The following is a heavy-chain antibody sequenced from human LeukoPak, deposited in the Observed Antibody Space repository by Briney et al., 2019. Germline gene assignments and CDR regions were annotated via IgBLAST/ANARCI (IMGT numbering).Heavy chain of an antibody. V-gene: IGHV1-69*05. CDR2: IIPIFGTA. D-gene: IGHD4-23*01. J-gene: IGHJ3*02. CDR3: ARGFTDGGNSGDAFDI. CDR1: GGTFSSYA. Sequence: SVKVSCKASGGTFSSYAISWVRQAPGQGLEWMGGIIPIFGTANYAQKFQGRVTITTDESTSTAYMELRSLRSDDTAVYYCARGFTDGGNSGDAFDIWGQGTWSPSLQ.